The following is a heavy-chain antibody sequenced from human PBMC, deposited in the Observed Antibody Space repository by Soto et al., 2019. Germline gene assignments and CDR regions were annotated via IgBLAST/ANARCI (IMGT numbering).Heavy chain of an antibody. Sequence: EVQVLATGGGLIQPGGSLRLSCAASGFTVNSHYMSWVRQAPGEGLQWVSITNTGGTTYYADSVKGRFTVSRDNSKNTLYLRMNSLRAEDTAVYYCAKGDGFILAVWGQGTTVSVSS. CDR3: AKGDGFILAV. CDR1: GFTVNSHY. CDR2: TNTGGTT. V-gene: IGHV3-53*02. J-gene: IGHJ6*02. D-gene: IGHD1-26*01.